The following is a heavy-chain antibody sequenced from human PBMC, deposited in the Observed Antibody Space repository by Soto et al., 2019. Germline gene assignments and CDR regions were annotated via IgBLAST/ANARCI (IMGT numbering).Heavy chain of an antibody. CDR2: IYYSGST. Sequence: SETLSLTCTVSGGSISSGGYYWSWIRQHPGKGLEWIGYIYYSGSTNYNPSLKSRVTISVDTSKNQFSLKLSSVTAADTAVYYCARASDLGYSYGYNWFDPWGQGTLVTVSS. J-gene: IGHJ5*02. V-gene: IGHV4-61*08. D-gene: IGHD5-18*01. CDR1: GGSISSGGYY. CDR3: ARASDLGYSYGYNWFDP.